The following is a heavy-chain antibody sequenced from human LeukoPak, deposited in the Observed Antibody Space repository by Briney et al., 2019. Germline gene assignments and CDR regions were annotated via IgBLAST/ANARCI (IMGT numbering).Heavy chain of an antibody. J-gene: IGHJ6*02. D-gene: IGHD6-6*01. CDR1: GFTFSSYE. Sequence: GGCLRLSCGASGFTFSSYEMNWVRQAPGKGLEWVSYISSSGSTIYYADSVKGRFTISRDNAKNSLYLQMNSLRAEDTAVYYCARGDSSSSGYYYYGMDVWGQGTTVTVSS. CDR2: ISSSGSTI. V-gene: IGHV3-48*03. CDR3: ARGDSSSSGYYYYGMDV.